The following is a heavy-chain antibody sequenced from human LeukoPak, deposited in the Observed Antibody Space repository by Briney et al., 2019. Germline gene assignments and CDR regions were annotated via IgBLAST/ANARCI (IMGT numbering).Heavy chain of an antibody. D-gene: IGHD3-10*02. CDR1: GGSISSSSYY. CDR3: ARVSTVFETVDY. J-gene: IGHJ4*02. Sequence: PSETLSLTCTVSGGSISSSSYYWGWIRQPPGKGLEWIGSIYYSGSTYYNPSLKSRVTISVDTSKNQFSLKLSSVTAADTAVYYCARVSTVFETVDYWGQGTLVTVSS. V-gene: IGHV4-39*07. CDR2: IYYSGST.